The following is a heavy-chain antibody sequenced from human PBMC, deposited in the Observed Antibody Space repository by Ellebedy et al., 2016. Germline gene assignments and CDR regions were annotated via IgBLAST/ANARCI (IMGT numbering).Heavy chain of an antibody. V-gene: IGHV3-23*01. Sequence: GESLKISCAASGFTFSSHAMNWVRQAPGKGLEWVSVISGSGHSIYYAESVKGRFTISRDNSKNTVYLQMNSLRAEDTAVYYCVRDANGDFASNAFDIWGQGTVVTVSS. CDR3: VRDANGDFASNAFDI. D-gene: IGHD4-17*01. CDR1: GFTFSSHA. CDR2: ISGSGHSI. J-gene: IGHJ3*02.